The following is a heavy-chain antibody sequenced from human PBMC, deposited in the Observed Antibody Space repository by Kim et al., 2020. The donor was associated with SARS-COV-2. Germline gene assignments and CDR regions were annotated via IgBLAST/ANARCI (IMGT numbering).Heavy chain of an antibody. D-gene: IGHD3-9*01. V-gene: IGHV4-4*02. Sequence: SETLSLTCAVSGGSISSSNWWSWVRQPPGKGLEWIGEIYHSGSTNYNPSLKSRVTISVDKSKNQFSLKLSSVTAADTAVYYCARSALLTGGENYYYYGMDVWGQGTTVTVSS. CDR1: GGSISSSNW. J-gene: IGHJ6*02. CDR3: ARSALLTGGENYYYYGMDV. CDR2: IYHSGST.